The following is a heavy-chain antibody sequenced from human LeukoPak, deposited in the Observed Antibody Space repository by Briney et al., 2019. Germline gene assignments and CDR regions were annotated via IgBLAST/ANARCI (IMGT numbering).Heavy chain of an antibody. D-gene: IGHD3-10*01. J-gene: IGHJ3*02. V-gene: IGHV5-51*01. CDR3: ARTYYIGSGTPADAYDI. Sequence: GDSLKISWKASGYSFDSYWIGWVRQLPGKGLEWMGIFYPGNFDTRYSPSFQGQVTITADNSINTAYLQWSGLKASDTAMYYCARTYYIGSGTPADAYDIWGQGTLVTVSP. CDR2: FYPGNFDT. CDR1: GYSFDSYW.